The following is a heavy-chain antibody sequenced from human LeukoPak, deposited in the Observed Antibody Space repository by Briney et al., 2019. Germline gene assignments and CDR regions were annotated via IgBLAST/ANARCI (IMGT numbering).Heavy chain of an antibody. CDR1: GGTFSSYA. V-gene: IGHV1-69*13. Sequence: ASVKVSCKASGGTFSSYAISWVRQAPGQGLEWMGGIIPIFGTANYAQKFQGRVTITADESTSTAYMELSSLRSEDTAVYYCARLALGIAVAGTMNYFDYWGQGTLVTVSS. D-gene: IGHD6-19*01. J-gene: IGHJ4*02. CDR2: IIPIFGTA. CDR3: ARLALGIAVAGTMNYFDY.